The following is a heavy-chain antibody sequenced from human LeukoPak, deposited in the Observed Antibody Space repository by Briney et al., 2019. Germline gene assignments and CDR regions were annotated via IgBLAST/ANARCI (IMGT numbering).Heavy chain of an antibody. V-gene: IGHV1-8*02. D-gene: IGHD5-12*01. J-gene: IGHJ4*02. Sequence: ASVKVSCKASGYTFTSYGINWVRQATGQGLEWMGWINPNSGDTGYAQKFQGRVIMTRNTSISTAYMELSSLRSEGTAVYYCARGRRYSGYDAFGYWGQGTLVTVSS. CDR2: INPNSGDT. CDR1: GYTFTSYG. CDR3: ARGRRYSGYDAFGY.